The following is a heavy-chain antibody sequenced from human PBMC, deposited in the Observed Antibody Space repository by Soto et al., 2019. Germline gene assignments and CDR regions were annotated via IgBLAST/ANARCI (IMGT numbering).Heavy chain of an antibody. V-gene: IGHV4-59*08. CDR1: GGSISSYY. CDR3: ARRQRFIDDSSGYYYYYGMDV. D-gene: IGHD3-22*01. Sequence: SETLSLTCTVSGGSISSYYWSWIRQPPGKGLEWIGYIYYSGSTNYNPSLKSRVTISVDTSKNQFSLKLSSVTAADTAVYYCARRQRFIDDSSGYYYYYGMDVWGQGTTVTVSS. CDR2: IYYSGST. J-gene: IGHJ6*02.